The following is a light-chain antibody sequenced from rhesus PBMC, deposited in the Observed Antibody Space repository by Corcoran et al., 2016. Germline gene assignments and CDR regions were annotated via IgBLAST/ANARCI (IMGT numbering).Light chain of an antibody. CDR3: QQGYSTPFT. CDR2: AAS. V-gene: IGKV1-33*02. Sequence: DIQMSQSPSSLSASVGDKVTITCRASQGISNALAWYPQKPGKAPKLLIYAASSLESGVPSRVSGSSSWTDFTLTISSLQPEDFATYYCQQGYSTPFTFGPGTKLDIK. CDR1: QGISNA. J-gene: IGKJ3*01.